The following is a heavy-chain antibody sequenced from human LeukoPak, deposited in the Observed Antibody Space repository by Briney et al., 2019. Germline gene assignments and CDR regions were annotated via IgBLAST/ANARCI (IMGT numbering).Heavy chain of an antibody. CDR2: IKQDGSEK. D-gene: IGHD1-26*01. CDR3: ARVYSGSYYVWFDP. J-gene: IGHJ5*02. Sequence: GGSLRLSCAASGFTFSSYWMSWVRQAPGKGLEWVANIKQDGSEKYYVDSVKGRFTISRDNAKNSLYLQMNSLRAEDTAVYYCARVYSGSYYVWFDPWGQGTLVTVSS. CDR1: GFTFSSYW. V-gene: IGHV3-7*01.